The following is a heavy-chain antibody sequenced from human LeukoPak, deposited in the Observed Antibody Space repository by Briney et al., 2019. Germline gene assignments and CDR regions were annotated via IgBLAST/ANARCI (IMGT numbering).Heavy chain of an antibody. J-gene: IGHJ6*02. CDR2: ISWNSGSI. CDR1: GFTFDDYA. CDR3: AKGRYYGMDV. Sequence: GGSLRLSCAASGFTFDDYAMHWVRQAPGKGLEWVSGISWNSGSIGYADSVKGRFTISRDNAKNSLYLQMNSLRAEDTALYYCAKGRYYGMDVWGQGTTVTVSS. V-gene: IGHV3-9*01.